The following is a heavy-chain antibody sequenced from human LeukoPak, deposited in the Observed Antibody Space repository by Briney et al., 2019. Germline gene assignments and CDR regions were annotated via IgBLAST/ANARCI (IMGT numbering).Heavy chain of an antibody. CDR3: ARTPLVWGSYRSRSGYYFDY. Sequence: LETLSLTCAVYGGSFSGYYCSWIRQPPGKGLEWIGEINHSGSTNYNPSLKSRVTISVDTSKNQFSLKLSSVTAADTPVYSRARTPLVWGSYRSRSGYYFDYWGQGNLVTVSS. D-gene: IGHD3-16*02. V-gene: IGHV4-34*01. CDR2: INHSGST. J-gene: IGHJ4*02. CDR1: GGSFSGYY.